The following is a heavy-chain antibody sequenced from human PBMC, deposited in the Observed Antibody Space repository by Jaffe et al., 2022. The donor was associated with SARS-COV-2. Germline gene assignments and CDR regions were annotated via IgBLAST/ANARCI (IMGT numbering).Heavy chain of an antibody. CDR2: ISSSSSYI. CDR3: ASSHYYDILTGYHPDDAFDI. J-gene: IGHJ3*02. D-gene: IGHD3-9*01. Sequence: EVQLVESGGGLVKPGGSLRLSCAASGFTFSSYSMNWVRQAPGKGLEWVSSISSSSSYIYYADSVKGRFTISRDNAKNSLYLQMNSLRAEDTAVYYCASSHYYDILTGYHPDDAFDIWGQGTMVTVSS. CDR1: GFTFSSYS. V-gene: IGHV3-21*01.